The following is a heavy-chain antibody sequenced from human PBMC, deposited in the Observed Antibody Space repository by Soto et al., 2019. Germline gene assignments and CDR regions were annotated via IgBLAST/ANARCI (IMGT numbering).Heavy chain of an antibody. D-gene: IGHD3-22*01. J-gene: IGHJ4*02. CDR3: ARGQSDYYDSSGYFDY. V-gene: IGHV3-21*01. CDR1: GFTCSRYI. CDR2: ISNSGCFV. Sequence: GSLRLSCAASGFTCSRYIMNWVRQGPGKGLEWVSSISNSGCFVNYADSVKGRFTISRDNAKNSLYLQMNSLRAEDTAVYYCARGQSDYYDSSGYFDYWGQGTLVTVSS.